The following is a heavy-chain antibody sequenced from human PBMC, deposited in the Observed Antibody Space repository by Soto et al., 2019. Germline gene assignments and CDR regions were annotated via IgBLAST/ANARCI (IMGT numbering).Heavy chain of an antibody. J-gene: IGHJ5*02. Sequence: ASVKVSCKVSGYTLTELSMHWVRQAPGKGLEWMGGFDPEDGETIYAQKFQGRVTMTEDTSTDTAYMELSSLRSEDTAVYYCATLSYYYGSGSYNEPKLGFDPWGQGTLVTVSS. CDR3: ATLSYYYGSGSYNEPKLGFDP. D-gene: IGHD3-10*01. CDR2: FDPEDGET. V-gene: IGHV1-24*01. CDR1: GYTLTELS.